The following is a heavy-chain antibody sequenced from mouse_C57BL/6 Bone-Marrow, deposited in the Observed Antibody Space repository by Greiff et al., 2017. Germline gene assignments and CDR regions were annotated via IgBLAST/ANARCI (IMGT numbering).Heavy chain of an antibody. CDR3: ARPLLYYYSFDD. D-gene: IGHD2-10*01. V-gene: IGHV1-81*01. J-gene: IGHJ4*01. CDR2: IYPRNGNT. CDR1: GYTFTSYC. Sequence: VQLQQSGAELARPGASVKLSCKASGYTFTSYCISWVKQRTGQGLEWIGEIYPRNGNTYYNEKFKGKATLTADKSSSTAYMELRSLTSDDSAVYFCARPLLYYYSFDDWGPGTSVTVSS.